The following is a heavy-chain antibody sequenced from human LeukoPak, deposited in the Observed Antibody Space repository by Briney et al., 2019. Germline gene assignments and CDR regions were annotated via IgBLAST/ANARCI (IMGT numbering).Heavy chain of an antibody. CDR2: ISGSGGST. Sequence: GGSLGLSCAASGFTFSSYAMSWVRQAPGKGLEWVSAISGSGGSTYYADSVKGRFTISRDNSKNTLYLQMNSLRAEDTAVYYCAKKGFGELVIDYWGQGTLVTVSS. J-gene: IGHJ4*02. D-gene: IGHD3-10*01. V-gene: IGHV3-23*01. CDR1: GFTFSSYA. CDR3: AKKGFGELVIDY.